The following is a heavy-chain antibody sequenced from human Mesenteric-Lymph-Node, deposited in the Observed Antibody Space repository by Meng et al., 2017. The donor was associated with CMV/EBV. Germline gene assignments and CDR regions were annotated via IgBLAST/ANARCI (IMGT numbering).Heavy chain of an antibody. CDR1: GGSISSYY. Sequence: GSLRLSCTVSGGSISSYYWSWIRQPPGKGLEWIGYIYYSGSTYYNPSLKSRVTISVDTSKNQFSLKLSSVTAADTAVYYCARELEQGDYFDYWGQGTLVTVSS. CDR3: ARELEQGDYFDY. J-gene: IGHJ4*02. D-gene: IGHD1/OR15-1a*01. V-gene: IGHV4-59*01. CDR2: IYYSGST.